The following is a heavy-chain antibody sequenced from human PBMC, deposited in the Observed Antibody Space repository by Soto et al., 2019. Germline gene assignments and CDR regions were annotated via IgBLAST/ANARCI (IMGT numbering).Heavy chain of an antibody. V-gene: IGHV3-23*01. J-gene: IGHJ4*02. D-gene: IGHD2-15*01. CDR3: AKGPCSGGSCYHDY. CDR2: ISGSGGST. CDR1: VFAFTSYA. Sequence: GSLRLSCAASVFAFTSYAMNWVRQAPGKGLEWVSGISGSGGSTHYADSVKGRFTISRDNSKNRLSLQMNSLRAEDTAVYYCAKGPCSGGSCYHDYWGQGTLVTVSS.